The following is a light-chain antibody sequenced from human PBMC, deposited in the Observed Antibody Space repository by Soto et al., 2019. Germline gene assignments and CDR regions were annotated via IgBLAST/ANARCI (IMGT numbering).Light chain of an antibody. CDR1: QSVSNNY. Sequence: ELVWTQSPGTLSLSPGERAKLSCWASQSVSNNYLAWYQQKPGQAPRLLIFGASIRDTGIPDRFSGRGSGTVFTLTISRLEPEDFAVYYCLQRSNWPWTFGQGTKVDIK. J-gene: IGKJ1*01. V-gene: IGKV3D-20*02. CDR3: LQRSNWPWT. CDR2: GAS.